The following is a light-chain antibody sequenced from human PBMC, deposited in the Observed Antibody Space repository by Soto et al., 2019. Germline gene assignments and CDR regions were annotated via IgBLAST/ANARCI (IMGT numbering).Light chain of an antibody. CDR3: LQFYAFPRT. CDR1: QDIGGR. CDR2: AAS. Sequence: IHMTQSPNSLSASVGDRCTISCLASQDIGGRLAWFQQMPGKAPQYLIQAASILQSGVPSRFSGSGSGTEFILTINNLQPEDFASYFCLQFYAFPRTFGLGTKVDIK. J-gene: IGKJ1*01. V-gene: IGKV1-12*01.